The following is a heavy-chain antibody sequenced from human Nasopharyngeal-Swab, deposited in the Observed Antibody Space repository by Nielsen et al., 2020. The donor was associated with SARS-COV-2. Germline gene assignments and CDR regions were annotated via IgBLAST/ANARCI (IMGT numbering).Heavy chain of an antibody. Sequence: ASVKVSCKASGYTFNNYYIHWVRQAPGQGLEWMGMINPGSGGTTYAQKFQGRVTMNRDTSTSTVFMDLSSLRSEDTAVYYCARRGRCSGSSCDMDVGGQGTTVTVSS. CDR1: GYTFNNYY. D-gene: IGHD2-2*01. CDR3: ARRGRCSGSSCDMDV. V-gene: IGHV1-46*02. J-gene: IGHJ6*02. CDR2: INPGSGGT.